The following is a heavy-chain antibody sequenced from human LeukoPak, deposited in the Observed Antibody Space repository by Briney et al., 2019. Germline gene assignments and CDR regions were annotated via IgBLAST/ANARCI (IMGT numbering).Heavy chain of an antibody. CDR1: GFTFSSYE. V-gene: IGHV3-48*03. CDR3: ARGPKRIQLWLRPHNWFDP. CDR2: VSTSGSTI. Sequence: GGSLRLSCAASGFTFSSYEMNWVRQAPGKGLEWVSYVSTSGSTIYYADSVKGRFTISRDNAKNSLYLQMNSLRAEDTAVYYCARGPKRIQLWLRPHNWFDPWGQGTLVTVSS. J-gene: IGHJ5*02. D-gene: IGHD5-18*01.